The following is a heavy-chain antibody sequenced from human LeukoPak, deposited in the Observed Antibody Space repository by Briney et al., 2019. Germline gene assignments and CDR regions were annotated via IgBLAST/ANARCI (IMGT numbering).Heavy chain of an antibody. CDR1: GFTFSSYG. D-gene: IGHD3-22*01. CDR3: ARDLDPPYYDSSGYDGA. J-gene: IGHJ5*02. Sequence: GRSLRLSCAASGFTFSSYGMHWVRQAPGKGLEWVAVIWYDGSNKYYADSVKGRFTISRDNSKNTLYLQMNSLRAEDTAVYYCARDLDPPYYDSSGYDGAWGQGTLVTVSS. V-gene: IGHV3-33*01. CDR2: IWYDGSNK.